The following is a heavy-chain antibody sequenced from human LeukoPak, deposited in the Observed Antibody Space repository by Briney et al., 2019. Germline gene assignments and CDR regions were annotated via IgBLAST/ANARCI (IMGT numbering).Heavy chain of an antibody. CDR3: AKGGCSSTSCYRGYFDY. Sequence: GGSLRLSCAASGFTFSSYAMSWVRQAPGKGLEWVSAVSGSGSGTYYADSVKGRFTISRDNSKNTLYLQMNSLRAEDTAVYYCAKGGCSSTSCYRGYFDYWGQGTLVTVSS. CDR1: GFTFSSYA. J-gene: IGHJ4*02. V-gene: IGHV3-23*01. CDR2: VSGSGSGT. D-gene: IGHD2-2*02.